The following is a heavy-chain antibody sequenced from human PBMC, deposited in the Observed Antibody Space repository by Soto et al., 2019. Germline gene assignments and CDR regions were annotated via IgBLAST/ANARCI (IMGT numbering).Heavy chain of an antibody. V-gene: IGHV4-59*01. CDR1: GGSISSYY. CDR2: IYYSGST. CDR3: ATSLKVSSCLFYS. J-gene: IGHJ5*01. D-gene: IGHD6-13*01. Sequence: PSETLSLTCTASGGSISSYYWSWIRQPPGKGLEWIGYIYYSGSTNYNPSLKSRVTISVDTSKNQFSLKLSSVTAADTAVYYCATSLKVSSCLFYSWAHGALLPVSA.